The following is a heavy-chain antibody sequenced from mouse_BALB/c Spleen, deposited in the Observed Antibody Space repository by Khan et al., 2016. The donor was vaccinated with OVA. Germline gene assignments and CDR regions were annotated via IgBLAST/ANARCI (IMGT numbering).Heavy chain of an antibody. J-gene: IGHJ4*01. Sequence: QIQLVQSGPELKKPGETVRISCKASGYTFTTAGMQWVQKMPGKGLKWIGWINTHSGVPKYAEDFKGRFAFSLETSASTVYLQITNLKNEDTATYFCARGGAAYYRNDGGAMDYGGQGTSGTVSS. CDR3: ARGGAAYYRNDGGAMDY. CDR1: GYTFTTAG. D-gene: IGHD2-14*01. V-gene: IGHV9-4*02. CDR2: INTHSGVP.